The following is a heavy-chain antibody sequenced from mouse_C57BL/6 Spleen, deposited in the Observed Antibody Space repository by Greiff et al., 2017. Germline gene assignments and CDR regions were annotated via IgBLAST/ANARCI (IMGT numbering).Heavy chain of an antibody. CDR2: IYPGSGNT. D-gene: IGHD1-1*01. V-gene: IGHV1-76*01. CDR3: ARSRVVAADY. CDR1: GYTFTDYY. J-gene: IGHJ2*01. Sequence: VQLKESGAELVRPGASVKLSCKASGYTFTDYYINWVKQRPGQGLEWIARIYPGSGNTYYNEKFKGKATLTAEKSSSTAYMQLSSLTSEDSAVYFCARSRVVAADYGGQGTTLTVSS.